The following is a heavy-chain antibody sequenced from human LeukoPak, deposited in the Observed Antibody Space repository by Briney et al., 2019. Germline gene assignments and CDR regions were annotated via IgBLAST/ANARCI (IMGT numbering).Heavy chain of an antibody. CDR3: ARGDFGVVTHFDY. CDR1: GFTISSKL. D-gene: IGHD3-3*01. CDR2: IKPDGGEK. J-gene: IGHJ4*02. Sequence: GGSLRLSCTASGFTISSKLMSWVRQAPGGGLEWVANIKPDGGEKYYVDSVKGRFTISRDNAKNSLYLQMNSLRAEDTAIYYCARGDFGVVTHFDYWGQGTLVTVSS. V-gene: IGHV3-7*01.